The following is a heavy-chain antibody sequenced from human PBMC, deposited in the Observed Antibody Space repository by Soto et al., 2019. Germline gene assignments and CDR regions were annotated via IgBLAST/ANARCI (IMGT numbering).Heavy chain of an antibody. V-gene: IGHV3-23*01. CDR2: ISGSGGST. Sequence: GSLRLSCAASGFTFSSYAMSWVRQAPGKGLEWVSAISGSGGSTYYADSVKGRFTISRDNSKNTLYLQMNSLRAEDTAVYYCAKGGGYQLLSYYYYGMDVWGQGTTVTVSS. D-gene: IGHD2-2*01. J-gene: IGHJ6*02. CDR1: GFTFSSYA. CDR3: AKGGGYQLLSYYYYGMDV.